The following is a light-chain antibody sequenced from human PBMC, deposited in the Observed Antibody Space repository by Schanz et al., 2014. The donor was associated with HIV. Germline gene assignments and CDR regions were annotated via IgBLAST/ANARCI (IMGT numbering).Light chain of an antibody. CDR2: DVT. V-gene: IGLV2-14*03. CDR3: CSYTSSSTYV. CDR1: SGDVGRYDY. Sequence: QSVLTQPASVSGSLGQSITISCTGTSGDVGRYDYVSWYQQHPGQAPKLLIYDVTYRPSGISNRFSGSKSGYTASLTISGLQAEDEADYYCCSYTSSSTYVFGTGTKLTVL. J-gene: IGLJ1*01.